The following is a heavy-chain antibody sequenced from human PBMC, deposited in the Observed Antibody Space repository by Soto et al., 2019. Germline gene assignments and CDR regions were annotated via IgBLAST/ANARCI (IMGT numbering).Heavy chain of an antibody. CDR2: IYFSGST. D-gene: IGHD3-22*01. CDR1: GASINSGGYY. Sequence: SETLSLTCTVSGASINSGGYYWSWIRQLPGKGLEWIGYIYFSGSTYYNPSLESRVTISLDTSQNQFSLNLNSVTAADTAIYYCGRRGLILVPLWGQGTMVTVSS. J-gene: IGHJ3*01. CDR3: GRRGLILVPL. V-gene: IGHV4-31*03.